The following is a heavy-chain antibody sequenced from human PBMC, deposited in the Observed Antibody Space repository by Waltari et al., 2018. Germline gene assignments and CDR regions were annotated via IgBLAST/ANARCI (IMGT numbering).Heavy chain of an antibody. Sequence: QVRLVESGGGLVPPGGSVRLSWAGSGFIFSSCDMHWVRQAPGKGLEWLTRIRSDGSKKFYADSVKDRITISRDNSKNILFLQMDGLRAEDTAIYYCATDISVLSPFSWGPGILVTVSS. V-gene: IGHV3-30*02. CDR3: ATDISVLSPFS. CDR2: IRSDGSKK. CDR1: GFIFSSCD. J-gene: IGHJ5*02. D-gene: IGHD3-9*01.